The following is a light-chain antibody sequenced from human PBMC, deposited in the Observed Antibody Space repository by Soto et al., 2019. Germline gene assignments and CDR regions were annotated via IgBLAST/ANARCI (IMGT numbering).Light chain of an antibody. CDR3: LSFDSSLSVV. CDR1: SSNIGAGDD. CDR2: GNT. V-gene: IGLV1-40*01. J-gene: IGLJ2*01. Sequence: QSVLTQPPSVSGAPGQRVTISCTGSSSNIGAGDDVYWYQQLPGRAPKLLIYGNTKRPAGLPERFSGSTSSTSASLAITGLQAEDEADYYCLSFDSSLSVVFGGGTKLTVL.